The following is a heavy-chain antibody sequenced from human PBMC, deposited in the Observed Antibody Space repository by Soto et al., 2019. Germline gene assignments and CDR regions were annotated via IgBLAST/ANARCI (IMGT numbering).Heavy chain of an antibody. J-gene: IGHJ4*02. CDR3: ARDRCTNGVCYTQPSDY. D-gene: IGHD2-8*01. Sequence: GASVKVYCKASGYTFTRYGISWVRQAPGQGLEWMGWISAYNGNTNYAQKLQGRVTMTTDTSTSTAYMELRSLRSDDTAVYYCARDRCTNGVCYTQPSDYWGQGTLVTVSS. CDR1: GYTFTRYG. CDR2: ISAYNGNT. V-gene: IGHV1-18*01.